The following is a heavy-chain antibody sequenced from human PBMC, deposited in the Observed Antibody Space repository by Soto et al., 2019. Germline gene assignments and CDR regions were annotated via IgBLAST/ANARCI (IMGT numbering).Heavy chain of an antibody. CDR2: ISSSSSTI. V-gene: IGHV3-48*02. CDR3: ARVASYSSGWNAFGAFDI. CDR1: GFTFSSYW. J-gene: IGHJ3*02. Sequence: PGGSLRLSCAASGFTFSSYWMSWVRQAPGKGLEWVSYISSSSSTIYYADSVKGRFTISRDNAKNSLYLQMNSLRDEDTAVYYCARVASYSSGWNAFGAFDIWGQGTMVTVSS. D-gene: IGHD6-19*01.